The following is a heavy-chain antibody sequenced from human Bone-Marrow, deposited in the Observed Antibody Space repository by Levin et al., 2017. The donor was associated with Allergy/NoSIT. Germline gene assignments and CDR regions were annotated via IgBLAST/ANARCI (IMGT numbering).Heavy chain of an antibody. D-gene: IGHD6-13*01. CDR2: ISTYNGNT. CDR1: GYIFTTYG. Sequence: GGSLRLSCKTSGYIFTTYGINWVRQAPGQGLEWVGWISTYNGNTNYAQNFQDRVTLTTDTSTKTAYMELRSLKSDDSALYYCATMIDGTTWYNLGYWGQGSLVTVSS. J-gene: IGHJ4*02. V-gene: IGHV1-18*01. CDR3: ATMIDGTTWYNLGY.